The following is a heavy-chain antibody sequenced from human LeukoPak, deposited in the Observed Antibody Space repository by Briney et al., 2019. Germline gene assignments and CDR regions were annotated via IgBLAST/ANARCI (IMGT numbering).Heavy chain of an antibody. CDR2: ISYDGSNK. J-gene: IGHJ4*02. CDR1: GFTFSSYG. D-gene: IGHD3-9*01. CDR3: ARVRYFDWLSTFDY. Sequence: SGGSLRLSCAASGFTFSSYGMHWVRQAPGKGLEWVAVISYDGSNKYYADSVKGRFTISRDNSKNTLYLQMNSLRAEDTAVYYCARVRYFDWLSTFDYWGQGTLVTVSS. V-gene: IGHV3-30*03.